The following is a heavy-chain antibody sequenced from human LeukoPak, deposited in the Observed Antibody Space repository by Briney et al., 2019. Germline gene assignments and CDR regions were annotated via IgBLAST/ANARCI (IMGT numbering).Heavy chain of an antibody. J-gene: IGHJ4*02. Sequence: PGGSLRLSCAASGFTVSSNYMSWVRQAPGKGLEWVSAISISGENTYYADSVKGRFTISRDTSRNTLYLQMHSLRAEDTAVYYCARLISTSSSRFSDYWGQGTLVTVSS. V-gene: IGHV3-23*01. CDR3: ARLISTSSSRFSDY. D-gene: IGHD6-6*01. CDR1: GFTVSSNY. CDR2: ISISGENT.